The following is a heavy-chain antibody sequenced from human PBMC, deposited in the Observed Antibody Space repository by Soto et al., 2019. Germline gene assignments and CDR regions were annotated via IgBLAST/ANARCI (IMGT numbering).Heavy chain of an antibody. J-gene: IGHJ4*02. D-gene: IGHD3-22*01. CDR3: ARGGVDYYDSSGYYFSPYYFDF. CDR2: IYHSGST. CDR1: GGSISSGGYS. Sequence: SETLSLTCAVSGGSISSGGYSWSWIRQPPGKGLEWIGYIYHSGSTYYNPSLKSRVTISVDRSKNQFSLKLSSVTAADTAVYYCARGGVDYYDSSGYYFSPYYFDFWGQGTLVTVSS. V-gene: IGHV4-30-2*01.